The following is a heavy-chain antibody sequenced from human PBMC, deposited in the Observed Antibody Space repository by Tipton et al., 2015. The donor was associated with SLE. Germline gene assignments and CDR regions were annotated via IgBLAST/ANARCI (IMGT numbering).Heavy chain of an antibody. Sequence: TLSLTCTVSGDSVSNGIYYWTWIRQPAGKGLEWIGRISTTGSTNYNPSLMSRVTISLGTSSNQFSLKLSSVTAADTAMYYCARHAGDYAYFDSWGQGTLVTVSS. CDR2: ISTTGST. V-gene: IGHV4-61*02. J-gene: IGHJ4*02. CDR3: ARHAGDYAYFDS. D-gene: IGHD4-17*01. CDR1: GDSVSNGIYY.